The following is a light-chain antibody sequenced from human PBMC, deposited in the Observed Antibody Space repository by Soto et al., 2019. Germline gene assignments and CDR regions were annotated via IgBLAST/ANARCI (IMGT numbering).Light chain of an antibody. J-gene: IGKJ1*01. CDR3: LQYHNLWA. CDR1: QNIYYN. V-gene: IGKV3-15*01. CDR2: RAS. Sequence: ILMTQSPATVSVSPGESATLSCRASQNIYYNVAWYQHRPGQAPRLLIYRASTRAPGVPARVSGSGSGTEFTLTLRSLQPEDLTVYSCLQYHNLWAFGQGTKVEI.